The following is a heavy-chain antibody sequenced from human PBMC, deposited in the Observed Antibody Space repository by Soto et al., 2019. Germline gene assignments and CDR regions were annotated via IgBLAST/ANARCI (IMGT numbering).Heavy chain of an antibody. D-gene: IGHD3-3*01. J-gene: IGHJ4*02. V-gene: IGHV1-58*01. CDR1: GFTFTSSA. CDR3: AATTNFWSGYYPDFDY. Sequence: SVKVSCKASGFTFTSSAVQWVRQARGQRLEWIGWIVVGSGNTNYAQKFQERVTITRDMSTSTAYMELSSLRSEDTAVYYCAATTNFWSGYYPDFDYWGQGTLVTVSS. CDR2: IVVGSGNT.